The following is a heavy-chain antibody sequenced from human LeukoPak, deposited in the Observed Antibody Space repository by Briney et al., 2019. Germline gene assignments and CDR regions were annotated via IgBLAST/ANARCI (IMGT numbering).Heavy chain of an antibody. CDR3: AKDPYGSGSYYSGYFDY. CDR1: GFTFSSYG. V-gene: IGHV3-23*01. D-gene: IGHD3-10*01. Sequence: PGGSLRLSCAASGFTFSSYGTSWVRQAPGKGLEWVSAISGSGGSTYYADSVKGRFTISRDNSKNTLYLQMNSLRAEDTAVYYCAKDPYGSGSYYSGYFDYWGQGTLVTASS. J-gene: IGHJ4*02. CDR2: ISGSGGST.